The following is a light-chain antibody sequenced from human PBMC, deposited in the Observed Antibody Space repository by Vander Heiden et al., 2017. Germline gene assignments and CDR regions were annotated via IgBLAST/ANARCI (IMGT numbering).Light chain of an antibody. J-gene: IGLJ3*02. CDR2: RNN. CDR1: SSNIGTYY. CDR3: ATWDDSLSGRV. V-gene: IGLV1-47*01. Sequence: QSVLTQPPSASGTPGQRVTISCSGSSSNIGTYYVYWYHQLPGAAPNLLIYRNNQRPSGVPDRFSGSKSATSASLATSGLRSEDEADYYCATWDDSLSGRVFGGGTKLTVL.